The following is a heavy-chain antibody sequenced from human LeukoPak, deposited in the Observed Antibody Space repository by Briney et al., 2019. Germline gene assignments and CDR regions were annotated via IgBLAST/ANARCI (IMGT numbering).Heavy chain of an antibody. D-gene: IGHD6-19*01. CDR3: ARGGEIAVAGVDWFDP. CDR2: INPNSGGT. CDR1: GYTFTGYY. Sequence: ASVKVSCKASGYTFTGYYMHWVRQAPGQGLEWMGWINPNSGGTNYAQKFQGRVTMTRDTSISTAYMELSRLRSDGTAVYYCARGGEIAVAGVDWFDPWGQGTLVTVSS. J-gene: IGHJ5*02. V-gene: IGHV1-2*02.